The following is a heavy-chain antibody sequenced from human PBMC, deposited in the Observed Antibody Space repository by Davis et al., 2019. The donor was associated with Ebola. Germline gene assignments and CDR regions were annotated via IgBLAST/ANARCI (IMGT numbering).Heavy chain of an antibody. CDR1: GGSFSGYY. CDR3: ARGGYCSSTSCYYPDYYYYGMDV. J-gene: IGHJ6*02. D-gene: IGHD2-2*01. Sequence: MPSETLSLTCAVYGGSFSGYYWSWIRQPPGKGLEWIGEINHSGSTNYNPSLKSRVTISVDTSKNQFSLKLSSVTAADTAVYYCARGGYCSSTSCYYPDYYYYGMDVWGQGTTVTVSS. CDR2: INHSGST. V-gene: IGHV4-34*01.